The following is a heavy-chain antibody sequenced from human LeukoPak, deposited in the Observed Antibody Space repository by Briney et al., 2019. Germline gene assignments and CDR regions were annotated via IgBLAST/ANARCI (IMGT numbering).Heavy chain of an antibody. J-gene: IGHJ4*02. CDR1: GGSISSSNYY. V-gene: IGHV4-39*01. CDR3: ARRDQTVGSGFDY. CDR2: IYYSGSI. Sequence: PSETLSLTCIVSGGSISSSNYYWGWIRRPPGKGLEWIGQIYYSGSIYYNPSLKSRVTISVDSSKNQFSLKLISVTAADTAVYYCARRDQTVGSGFDYWGQGTLVTVSS. D-gene: IGHD3-10*01.